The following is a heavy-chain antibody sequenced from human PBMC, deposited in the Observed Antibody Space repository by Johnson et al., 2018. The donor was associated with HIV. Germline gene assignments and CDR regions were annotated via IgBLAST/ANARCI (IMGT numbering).Heavy chain of an antibody. J-gene: IGHJ3*02. Sequence: VQLVESGGGLVQPGGSLRLSCSASGFTFAGYAMQWVRQAPGEGLEWVSGISWNGGSTGYADSVKGRFTISRDNAKNSLYLQMSSLRAEDTAVYYCARYRVMVGATVDAFDIWGQGTMVTVSS. V-gene: IGHV3-9*01. D-gene: IGHD1-26*01. CDR3: ARYRVMVGATVDAFDI. CDR1: GFTFAGYA. CDR2: ISWNGGST.